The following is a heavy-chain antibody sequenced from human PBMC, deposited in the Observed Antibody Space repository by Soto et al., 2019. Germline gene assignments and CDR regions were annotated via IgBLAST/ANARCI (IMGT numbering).Heavy chain of an antibody. CDR1: GFTFSSYA. J-gene: IGHJ4*02. CDR3: ASRIMITFGGVIVNIALQHYFDY. V-gene: IGHV3-23*01. CDR2: ISGSGGST. Sequence: GGSLRLSCAASGFTFSSYAMSWVRQAPGKGLEWVSAISGSGGSTYYADSVKGRFTISRDNSKNTLNLQMNSLRAEDTAVYYCASRIMITFGGVIVNIALQHYFDYWGQGTLVTVSS. D-gene: IGHD3-16*02.